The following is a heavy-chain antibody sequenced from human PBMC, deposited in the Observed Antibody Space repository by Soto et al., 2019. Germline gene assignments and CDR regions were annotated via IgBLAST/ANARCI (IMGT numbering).Heavy chain of an antibody. D-gene: IGHD3-22*01. Sequence: QVQLVQSGAEVKKPGSSVKVSCKASAGTFSNHAISWVRQAPGQGLEWMGGIMPMYGTANYAQMFQGRVRIPEDKSKNTAYMDLISLTSEGTAVYYCARGDDIDYYYTMDVWGQGTTVTVSS. J-gene: IGHJ6*02. CDR2: IMPMYGTA. CDR1: AGTFSNHA. CDR3: ARGDDIDYYYTMDV. V-gene: IGHV1-69*06.